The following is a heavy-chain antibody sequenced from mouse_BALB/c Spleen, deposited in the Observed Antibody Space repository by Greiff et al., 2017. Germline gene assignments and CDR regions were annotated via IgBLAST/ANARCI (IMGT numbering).Heavy chain of an antibody. Sequence: DVKLVESGGGLVKPGGSLKLSCAASGFAFSSYDMSWVRQTPEKRLEWVAYISSGGGSTYYPDTVKGRFTISRDNAKNTLYLQMSSLKSEDTAMYYCARHAPYYGSSLDYWGQGTTLTVSS. V-gene: IGHV5-12-1*01. CDR3: ARHAPYYGSSLDY. J-gene: IGHJ2*01. CDR1: GFAFSSYD. CDR2: ISSGGGST. D-gene: IGHD1-1*01.